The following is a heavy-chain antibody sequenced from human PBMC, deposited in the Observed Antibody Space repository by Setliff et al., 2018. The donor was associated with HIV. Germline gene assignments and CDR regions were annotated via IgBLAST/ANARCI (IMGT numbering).Heavy chain of an antibody. V-gene: IGHV4-61*02. D-gene: IGHD3-22*01. CDR3: ASLFHDTSAPWLYYFDY. CDR1: GGSISSGNYY. J-gene: IGHJ4*02. CDR2: IYTSGRT. Sequence: SETLSLTCTVSGGSISSGNYYWSWIRQPAGKGLEWIGLIYTSGRTNYNPSLKSRVTISVDRSKNQFSLNLSSVTAADTALYYCASLFHDTSAPWLYYFDYWGQGTLVTVSS.